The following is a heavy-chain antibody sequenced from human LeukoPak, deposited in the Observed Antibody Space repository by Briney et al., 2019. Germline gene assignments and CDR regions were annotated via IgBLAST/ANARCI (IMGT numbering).Heavy chain of an antibody. CDR1: GGSISSYY. D-gene: IGHD1-26*01. V-gene: IGHV4-59*01. J-gene: IGHJ4*02. Sequence: SETLSLTCTVSGGSISSYYWSWIRQPPGKGLEWIGYIYYSGSTNYNPSLKSRVTISVDTSKNQFSLKLSSVTAADTAVYYCARGAVGAQYFDYWGQGTLVTVSS. CDR3: ARGAVGAQYFDY. CDR2: IYYSGST.